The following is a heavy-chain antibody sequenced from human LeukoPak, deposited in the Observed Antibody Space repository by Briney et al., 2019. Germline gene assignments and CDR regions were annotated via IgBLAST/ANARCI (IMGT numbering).Heavy chain of an antibody. CDR3: AKGPEDYDYVWGSYRGTFDY. CDR1: GFTFSSYA. D-gene: IGHD3-16*02. V-gene: IGHV3-48*01. J-gene: IGHJ4*02. CDR2: ISSSSSTK. Sequence: GGSLRLSCAASGFTFSSYAVNWVRQAPRKGLEWVSYISSSSSTKYYADSVKGRFTISRDNAKNSLYLQMNSLRAEDTAVYYCAKGPEDYDYVWGSYRGTFDYWGQGTLVTVSS.